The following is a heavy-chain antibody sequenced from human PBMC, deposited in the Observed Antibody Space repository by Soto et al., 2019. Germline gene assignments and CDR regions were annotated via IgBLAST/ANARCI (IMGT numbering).Heavy chain of an antibody. D-gene: IGHD2-15*01. Sequence: GGSLRLSCSASGFTFSNFAMHWVRQAPGKGLEYVSAIGSNGDGTYYADSVKGRFTISRDNSKNTLYLQMSSLRNEDTAVYYCVKDGFCSGGFCYLTRPFDYWGQGTLVTVSS. CDR1: GFTFSNFA. CDR3: VKDGFCSGGFCYLTRPFDY. V-gene: IGHV3-64D*08. CDR2: IGSNGDGT. J-gene: IGHJ4*02.